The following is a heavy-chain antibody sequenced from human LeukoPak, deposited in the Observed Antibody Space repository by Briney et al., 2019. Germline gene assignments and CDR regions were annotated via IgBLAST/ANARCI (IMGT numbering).Heavy chain of an antibody. V-gene: IGHV1-18*01. CDR3: ARVENGIAAAVFY. D-gene: IGHD6-13*01. CDR2: ISPYNGKT. CDR1: GYTFTNYG. J-gene: IGHJ4*02. Sequence: ASMKVSCKTSGYTFTNYGINWVRQAPGQGLEWMGWISPYNGKTEFAQKFQGRVTMTADTSTSTAYMELRSLRSDDTAVYYCARVENGIAAAVFYWGQGTLVTVSS.